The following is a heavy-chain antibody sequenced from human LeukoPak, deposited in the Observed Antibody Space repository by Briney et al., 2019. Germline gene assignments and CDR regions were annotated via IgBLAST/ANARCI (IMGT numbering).Heavy chain of an antibody. Sequence: PGGSLRLSCAASGFTFSSYSMNWVRLAPGKGLEWVSSISSSSSYIYYADSVKGRFTISRDNAKNSLYLQMNSLRAEDTAVYYCARETDSNGWRSPSFDYWGQGTLVTVSS. CDR2: ISSSSSYI. V-gene: IGHV3-21*01. CDR1: GFTFSSYS. D-gene: IGHD6-19*01. CDR3: ARETDSNGWRSPSFDY. J-gene: IGHJ4*02.